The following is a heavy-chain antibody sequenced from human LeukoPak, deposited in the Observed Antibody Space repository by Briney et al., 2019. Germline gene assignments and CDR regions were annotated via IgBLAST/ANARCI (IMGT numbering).Heavy chain of an antibody. CDR2: IQTGGRT. D-gene: IGHD4-17*01. Sequence: GGSLRLSCAASEFTVSRTYMSWVRQAPGKGLEWVSVIQTGGRTYYADSVKGRFTISRDNSKNTLYLQMNSLRAEDTAVYYCVRVTGDTVAYFYGMDVWGPGTTVTVSS. V-gene: IGHV3-66*01. J-gene: IGHJ6*02. CDR3: VRVTGDTVAYFYGMDV. CDR1: EFTVSRTY.